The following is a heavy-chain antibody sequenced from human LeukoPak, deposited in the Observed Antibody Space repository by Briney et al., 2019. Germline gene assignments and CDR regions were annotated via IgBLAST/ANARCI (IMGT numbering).Heavy chain of an antibody. CDR3: ARDRYGQRIFDY. Sequence: KPSETLSLTCTVSGGSIRSSYYYWSWIRQPPGKGLEWIGYIYYSGSTYYNPSLKSRVTVSVDTSKNQFSLKLSSVTAADTAVYYCARDRYGQRIFDYWGQGTLVTVSS. J-gene: IGHJ4*02. CDR2: IYYSGST. V-gene: IGHV4-30-4*01. CDR1: GGSIRSSYYY. D-gene: IGHD3-16*02.